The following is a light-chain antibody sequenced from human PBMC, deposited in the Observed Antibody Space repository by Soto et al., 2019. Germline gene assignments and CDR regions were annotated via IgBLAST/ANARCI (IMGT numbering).Light chain of an antibody. Sequence: QSALTQPASVSGSPGQSITISCTGTSSDVGSYNLVSWYQQHPGKAPKFMIYEGSKRPSAVSNRFSGSKSGNTASLTISGLQAEDEADYYCCSYAGSVVFGGGTKLTVL. CDR2: EGS. CDR3: CSYAGSVV. V-gene: IGLV2-23*01. CDR1: SSDVGSYNL. J-gene: IGLJ2*01.